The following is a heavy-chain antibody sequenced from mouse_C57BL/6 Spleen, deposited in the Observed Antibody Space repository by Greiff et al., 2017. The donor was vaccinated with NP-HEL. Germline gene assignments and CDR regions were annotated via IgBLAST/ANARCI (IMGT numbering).Heavy chain of an antibody. CDR3: AISPYDYGYAMDY. J-gene: IGHJ4*01. CDR2: IYPGGGYT. CDR1: GYTFTNYW. V-gene: IGHV1-63*01. Sequence: VQLQQSGAELVRPGTSVKMSCKASGYTFTNYWIGWVKQRPGHGLEWIGDIYPGGGYTYYNEKFKGKATLTADKSSSTAYMQLSSLTSEDSAIEYCAISPYDYGYAMDYWGQGTSVTVSS. D-gene: IGHD2-4*01.